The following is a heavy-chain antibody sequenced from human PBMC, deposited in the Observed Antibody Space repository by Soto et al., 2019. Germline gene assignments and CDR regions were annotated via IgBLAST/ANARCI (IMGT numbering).Heavy chain of an antibody. CDR1: GYTFTSYD. J-gene: IGHJ6*02. CDR3: ARGRGYDXWSGYQTPYYYYYGMDV. Sequence: ASVKVSCKASGYTFTSYDIKWVRQATGQGVGGMGWMNPNSGNTGYAQKFQGRVTMTRNNSISTAYMELSSLRSEDTAVYYCARGRGYDXWSGYQTPYYYYYGMDVWGPGTTVTVSS. V-gene: IGHV1-8*01. CDR2: MNPNSGNT. D-gene: IGHD3-3*01.